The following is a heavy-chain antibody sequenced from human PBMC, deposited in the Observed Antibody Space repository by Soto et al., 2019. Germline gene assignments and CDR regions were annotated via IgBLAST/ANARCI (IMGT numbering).Heavy chain of an antibody. J-gene: IGHJ3*02. V-gene: IGHV3-9*01. CDR1: GFTFDDYA. D-gene: IGHD4-17*01. Sequence: EVQLVESGGGLVQPGRSLRLSCAASGFTFDDYAMHWVRQAPGKGLEWVSGISWNSGSIGYADSVKGRFTISRDNAKNSLYLQMNSLRAEDTALYYCAKEVARSTVTTIRGSAFDIWGQGTMVTVSS. CDR3: AKEVARSTVTTIRGSAFDI. CDR2: ISWNSGSI.